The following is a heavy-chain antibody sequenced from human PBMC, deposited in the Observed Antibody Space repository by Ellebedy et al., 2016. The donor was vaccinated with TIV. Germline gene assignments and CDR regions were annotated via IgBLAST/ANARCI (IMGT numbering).Heavy chain of an antibody. CDR3: ARRGSYGDYAVQVNSWFDP. CDR1: GFNFRSYW. Sequence: GESLKISCAAFGFNFRSYWMGWVRQAPGKGLEWVANIYQDGSQKYYVDSAEGRFTISRDNAKNSLYLEMKSLRAGDTAVYYCARRGSYGDYAVQVNSWFDPWGRGTLVTVSS. D-gene: IGHD4-17*01. CDR2: IYQDGSQK. J-gene: IGHJ5*02. V-gene: IGHV3-7*01.